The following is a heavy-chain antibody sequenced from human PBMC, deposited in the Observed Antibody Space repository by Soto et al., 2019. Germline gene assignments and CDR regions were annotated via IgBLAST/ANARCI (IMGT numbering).Heavy chain of an antibody. Sequence: GGSLRLSCAASGLIFGSYGMSWVRQAPGKGLEWVSTISSSGGNTYYADSVKGRFTISRDTSKNTMFLQMNSLGAEDTAVYFCTKSLRKVYDIDAFDIWGQGTMVTVSS. CDR3: TKSLRKVYDIDAFDI. V-gene: IGHV3-23*01. J-gene: IGHJ3*02. CDR1: GLIFGSYG. CDR2: ISSSGGNT. D-gene: IGHD2-8*01.